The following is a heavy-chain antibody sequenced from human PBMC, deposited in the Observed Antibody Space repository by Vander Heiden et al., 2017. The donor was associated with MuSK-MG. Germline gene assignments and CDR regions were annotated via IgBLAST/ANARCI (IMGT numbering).Heavy chain of an antibody. V-gene: IGHV3-21*01. J-gene: IGHJ4*02. Sequence: EVQLVESGGGLVTPGGSLRPPCAASGFTFSSSTLSWVRQAPWKGLEWISSITSSSSYIYYADSVKGRFTISRDNAKNSLYLQMNSLRAEDTAVYYCARGIQIIDYWGQGTLVTVSS. CDR2: ITSSSSYI. CDR1: GFTFSSST. CDR3: ARGIQIIDY. D-gene: IGHD5-18*01.